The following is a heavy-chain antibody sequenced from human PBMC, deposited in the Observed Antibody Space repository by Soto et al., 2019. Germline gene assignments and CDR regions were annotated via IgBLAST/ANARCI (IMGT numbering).Heavy chain of an antibody. J-gene: IGHJ4*02. D-gene: IGHD3-10*01. Sequence: ASVKVSCKASGFTFTNYAMQWVRQAPGQRLEWMGWVNAGNGDTRYSQRFQGRVTITRDTSANTAYMELSSLTSEDTAIYYCARGIWTMTRGAYYYDNWGQGTLVTVSS. CDR1: GFTFTNYA. CDR3: ARGIWTMTRGAYYYDN. V-gene: IGHV1-3*01. CDR2: VNAGNGDT.